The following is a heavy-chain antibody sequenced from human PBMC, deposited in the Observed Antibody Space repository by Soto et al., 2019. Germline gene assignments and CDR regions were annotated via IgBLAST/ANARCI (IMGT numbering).Heavy chain of an antibody. Sequence: SVKVSWKVSGGSFSSYAFNWVRQAPGQGLEWMGGIIPLLDTTNYAQNLQDRVTITADKSTYTVYMELSSLRSEDTALYYCARDPRYSYGDPPHRGMDVWGQGTTVTVSS. CDR2: IIPLLDTT. D-gene: IGHD5-18*01. CDR1: GGSFSSYA. V-gene: IGHV1-69*10. J-gene: IGHJ6*02. CDR3: ARDPRYSYGDPPHRGMDV.